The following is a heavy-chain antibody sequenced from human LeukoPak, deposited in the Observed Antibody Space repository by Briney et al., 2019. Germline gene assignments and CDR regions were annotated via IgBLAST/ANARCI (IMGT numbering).Heavy chain of an antibody. D-gene: IGHD6-13*01. CDR3: ARDPHYSSSWFYFDY. CDR2: IYYSGST. V-gene: IGHV4-39*07. J-gene: IGHJ4*02. Sequence: SETLSLTCTVSGGSISSSSYYWGWIRQPPGKGLEWIGSIYYSGSTYYNPSLKSRVTISVDTSKNQFSLKLSSVTAADTAVYYCARDPHYSSSWFYFDYWGQGTLVTVSS. CDR1: GGSISSSSYY.